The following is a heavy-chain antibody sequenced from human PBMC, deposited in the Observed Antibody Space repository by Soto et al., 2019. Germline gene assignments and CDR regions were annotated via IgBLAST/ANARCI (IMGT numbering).Heavy chain of an antibody. V-gene: IGHV3-11*01. Sequence: LRLSCAASGFTFSDYYMSWIRQAPGKGLEWVSYISSSGSTIYYADSVKGRFTISRDNAKNSLYLQMNSLRAEDTAVYYCARDFSEIDDNAFDIWGQGTMVTVSS. D-gene: IGHD6-19*01. CDR2: ISSSGSTI. CDR1: GFTFSDYY. J-gene: IGHJ3*02. CDR3: ARDFSEIDDNAFDI.